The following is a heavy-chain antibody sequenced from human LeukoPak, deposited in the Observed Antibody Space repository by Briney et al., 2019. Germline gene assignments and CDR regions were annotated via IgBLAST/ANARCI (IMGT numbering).Heavy chain of an antibody. CDR3: ARGKIPYGDYVQFDP. V-gene: IGHV3-30*02. CDR1: GFTFSSYG. CDR2: IRYDGSNK. J-gene: IGHJ5*02. D-gene: IGHD4-17*01. Sequence: GGSLRLSCAASGFTFSSYGMHWVRQAPGKGLEWVAFIRYDGSNKYYADSVKGRFTISRDNSKNTLYLQMNSLRAEDTAVYYCARGKIPYGDYVQFDPWGQGTLVTVSS.